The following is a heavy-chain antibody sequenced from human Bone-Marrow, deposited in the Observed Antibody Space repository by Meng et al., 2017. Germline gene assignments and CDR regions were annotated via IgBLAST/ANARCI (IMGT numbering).Heavy chain of an antibody. V-gene: IGHV3-49*03. CDR1: GFTFGDHA. Sequence: GESLKISCTASGFTFGDHAMSWFRQAPGKGLEWVGFIRSETYGGTTEYAASVKGRFTISRDDSKSIAYLRMNSLKTEDTAVYYCTTDVEGSCSSTSCYAVDYWGHGTLVTVSS. J-gene: IGHJ4*01. D-gene: IGHD2-2*01. CDR2: IRSETYGGTT. CDR3: TTDVEGSCSSTSCYAVDY.